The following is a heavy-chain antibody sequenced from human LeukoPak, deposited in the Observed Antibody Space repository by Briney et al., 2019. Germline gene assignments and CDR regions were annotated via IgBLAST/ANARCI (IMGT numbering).Heavy chain of an antibody. D-gene: IGHD1-26*01. J-gene: IGHJ6*02. Sequence: ASVKDSFKASGYTFTCYYMHWLRQARGKGLEWMGWINPNSGGTNYAQKFQGRVTLTRHTSISTAYMELSRLRSDHTAVYYCAREFKSPVGPLDYYAMDVWGQGTTVTVSS. CDR2: INPNSGGT. CDR1: GYTFTCYY. CDR3: AREFKSPVGPLDYYAMDV. V-gene: IGHV1-2*02.